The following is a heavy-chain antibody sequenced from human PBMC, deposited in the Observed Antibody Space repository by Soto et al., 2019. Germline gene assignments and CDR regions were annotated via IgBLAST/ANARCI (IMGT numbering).Heavy chain of an antibody. J-gene: IGHJ4*02. CDR3: SRGQVVAAQH. CDR1: GGSISSVGYS. D-gene: IGHD2-15*01. V-gene: IGHV4-30-2*01. CDR2: IYHSGST. Sequence: QLQLQETGSGLVTPSQTLALTCAASGGSISSVGYSWSWIRQPPGKGLEWIGYIYHSGSTYYNPSFKSRVTSSGDRYKNQVSLKLSSVTAADTAVYYCSRGQVVAAQHWGQGTLVIVSS.